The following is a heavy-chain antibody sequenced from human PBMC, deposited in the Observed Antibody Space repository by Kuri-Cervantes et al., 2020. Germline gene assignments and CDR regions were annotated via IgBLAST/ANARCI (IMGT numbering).Heavy chain of an antibody. CDR2: IWYDGSNK. D-gene: IGHD3-3*01. CDR3: ARGGYDFWSGYYPFDY. J-gene: IGHJ4*02. V-gene: IGHV3-30*19. Sequence: GWSLRLSCAASGFTFSSYGMHWVRQAPGKGLEWVAVIWYDGSNKYYADSVKGRFTISRDNSKNTLYLQMTSLRAEDTAVYYCARGGYDFWSGYYPFDYWGQGTLVTVSS. CDR1: GFTFSSYG.